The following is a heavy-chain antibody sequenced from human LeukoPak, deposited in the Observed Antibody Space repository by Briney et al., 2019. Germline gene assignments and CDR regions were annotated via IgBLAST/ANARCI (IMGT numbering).Heavy chain of an antibody. V-gene: IGHV1-8*01. CDR2: MNPNSGNT. CDR3: ARNGYGDYGEKRGWFDP. CDR1: GYTFTSYD. Sequence: ASVKVSCKASGYTFTSYDINWVRQATGQGLEWMGWMNPNSGNTGYAQKFQGRVTMTRNTSISTAYMELSSLRSEDTAVYYCARNGYGDYGEKRGWFDPWGQGTLVTVSS. J-gene: IGHJ5*02. D-gene: IGHD4-17*01.